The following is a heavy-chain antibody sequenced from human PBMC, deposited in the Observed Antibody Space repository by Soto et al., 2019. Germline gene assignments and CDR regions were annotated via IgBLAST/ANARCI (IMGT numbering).Heavy chain of an antibody. CDR1: GFTFSSYW. D-gene: IGHD3-3*01. CDR3: ARGSGPGVVIYKAWFDP. CDR2: INSDGSST. J-gene: IGHJ5*02. V-gene: IGHV3-74*01. Sequence: GGSLRLSCAASGFTFSSYWMHWVRQAPGKGLVWVSRINSDGSSTSYADSVKGRFTISRDNAKNTLYLQMNSLRAEDTAVYYCARGSGPGVVIYKAWFDPWGQGTLVTVSS.